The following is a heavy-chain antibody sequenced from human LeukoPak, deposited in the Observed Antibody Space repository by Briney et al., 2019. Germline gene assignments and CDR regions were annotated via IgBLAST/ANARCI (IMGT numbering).Heavy chain of an antibody. Sequence: SETLSLTCTVSGGSISSHYWTWIRQPPGRGLEWIGYIYYSGSTNYNPSLKSRVTISVDTSKNQFSLKLSSVTAADTAVYYCARDLVSSGGFDPWGQGTLVTVSS. V-gene: IGHV4-59*11. D-gene: IGHD6-19*01. CDR2: IYYSGST. CDR3: ARDLVSSGGFDP. CDR1: GGSISSHY. J-gene: IGHJ5*02.